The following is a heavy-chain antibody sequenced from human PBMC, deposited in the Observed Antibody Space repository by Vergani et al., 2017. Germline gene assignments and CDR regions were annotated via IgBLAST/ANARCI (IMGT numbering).Heavy chain of an antibody. CDR3: VKDNDYDADGPFDL. D-gene: IGHD3-16*01. V-gene: IGHV3-9*01. CDR1: GFTFQAFA. Sequence: VEAGGGLVQPGGFLRLSFTASGFTFQAFALHLVRQVSGRGREWVSGIDRKYGVKNGNSFEGRFSIHGDNAKKAVFLQINNLRHEETALYFCVKDNDYDADGPFDLWGRGTLVTVSS. J-gene: IGHJ2*01. CDR2: IDRKYGVK.